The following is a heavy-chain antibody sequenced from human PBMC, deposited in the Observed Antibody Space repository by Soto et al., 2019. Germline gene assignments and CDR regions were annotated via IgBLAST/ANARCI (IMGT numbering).Heavy chain of an antibody. J-gene: IGHJ4*02. V-gene: IGHV4-34*01. CDR3: ARAAPRYCSGASCYSERDY. CDR2: INHSGST. D-gene: IGHD2-15*01. Sequence: SETLSLTCAVYGGSFSGYYWSWIRQPPGKGLEWIGEINHSGSTNYNPSLKSRVTISVDTSKNQFSLKLSSVTAADTAVYYCARAAPRYCSGASCYSERDYWGQGTLVTVSS. CDR1: GGSFSGYY.